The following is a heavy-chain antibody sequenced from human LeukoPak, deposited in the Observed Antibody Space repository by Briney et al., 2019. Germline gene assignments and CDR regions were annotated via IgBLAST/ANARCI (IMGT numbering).Heavy chain of an antibody. CDR3: AKKMGSIGAFDY. V-gene: IGHV3-30*02. D-gene: IGHD3-3*01. J-gene: IGHJ4*02. Sequence: GGSLRLSCAASGFTFSSYDMHWVRQAPGKGLEWVAFIRYDGTNKYYADSVKGRFIISRDNSKNTLYLQMDGLRAEDTALYYCAKKMGSIGAFDYWGQGTLVTVSS. CDR2: IRYDGTNK. CDR1: GFTFSSYD.